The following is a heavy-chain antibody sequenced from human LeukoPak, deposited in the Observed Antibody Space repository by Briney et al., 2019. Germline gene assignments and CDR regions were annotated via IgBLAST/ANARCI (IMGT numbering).Heavy chain of an antibody. CDR3: VTESGWLFDY. Sequence: PSETLSLTCAVYGGSFSGYYWSWIRQAPGKGMEWVAYISPSADNIHYADSVKGRFTISRDNARNSLFLQMNGLKAEDTAVYYCVTESGWLFDYWGQGTLVTVSS. D-gene: IGHD5-12*01. CDR1: GGSFSGYY. CDR2: ISPSADNI. J-gene: IGHJ4*02. V-gene: IGHV3-11*04.